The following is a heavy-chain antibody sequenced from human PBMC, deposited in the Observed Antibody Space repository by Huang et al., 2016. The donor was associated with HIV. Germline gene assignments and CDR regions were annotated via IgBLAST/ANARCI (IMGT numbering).Heavy chain of an antibody. CDR2: MDPNTVDT. V-gene: IGHV1-8*02. CDR1: GYTFTTYE. CDR3: ARVSAGHYEALDI. J-gene: IGHJ3*02. D-gene: IGHD2-8*01. Sequence: QLVQSGAEVKKPGASVKVSCKASGYTFTTYEILWVRQAPGQGLEWMGWMDPNTVDTASAQKFQGRVTVTRDTSAFTALMELSSLRSEDTAIYYCARVSAGHYEALDIWGQGTMVTVS.